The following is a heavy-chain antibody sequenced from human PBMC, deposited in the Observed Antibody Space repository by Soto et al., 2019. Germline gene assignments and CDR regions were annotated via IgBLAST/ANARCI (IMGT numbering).Heavy chain of an antibody. CDR2: IWYDGSNK. J-gene: IGHJ6*02. Sequence: ESGGGVVQPGRSLRLSCAASGFTFSSYGMHWVRQAPGKGLEWVAVIWYDGSNKYYADSVKGRLTISRDNSKNTLYLQMNSLRAEDTAVYYCARDRANDFWSCFVKNYYYYYGMDVWGQGTTVTVSS. CDR1: GFTFSSYG. V-gene: IGHV3-33*01. CDR3: ARDRANDFWSCFVKNYYYYYGMDV. D-gene: IGHD3-3*01.